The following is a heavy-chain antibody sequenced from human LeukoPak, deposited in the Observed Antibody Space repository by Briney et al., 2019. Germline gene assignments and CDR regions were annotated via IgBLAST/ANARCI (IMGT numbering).Heavy chain of an antibody. CDR2: IYNYGST. D-gene: IGHD4-17*01. Sequence: PSETLSLTCAVSGASITSHYWAWIRQSPETGQGWIGYIYNYGSTKYEPSLKSRVSISDDTAKNQFSLNLKSVTAADTAVYYCARGVGYGDSRHYDHWGHGILVTVSS. CDR3: ARGVGYGDSRHYDH. V-gene: IGHV4-59*11. J-gene: IGHJ4*01. CDR1: GASITSHY.